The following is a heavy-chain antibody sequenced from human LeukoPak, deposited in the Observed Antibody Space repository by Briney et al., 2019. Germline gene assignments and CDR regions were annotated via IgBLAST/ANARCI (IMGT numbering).Heavy chain of an antibody. Sequence: GGSLRLSCAASGFTFSSYGMHWVRQAPGKGLEWVAVISYDGSNKYYADSVKGRFTISRDNSKNTLYLQMNSLRAEDTAVYYCAREGNYGGNSFDYWGQGTLVTVSS. CDR1: GFTFSSYG. CDR2: ISYDGSNK. D-gene: IGHD4-23*01. J-gene: IGHJ4*02. V-gene: IGHV3-30*03. CDR3: AREGNYGGNSFDY.